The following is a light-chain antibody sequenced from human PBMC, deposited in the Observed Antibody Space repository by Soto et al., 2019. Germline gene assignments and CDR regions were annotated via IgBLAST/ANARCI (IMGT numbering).Light chain of an antibody. J-gene: IGLJ3*02. CDR2: DTS. CDR3: GTWDTALSAGK. V-gene: IGLV1-51*01. CDR1: DSNVGNNY. Sequence: QSVLTQPPSVSAATGQRVTISCSGSDSNVGNNYVSWYQQFPGAPPKLLIYDTSKRPSWISDRFSASKSGTSATLIISSLQTGDEAHYYCGTWDTALSAGKFGGGTKLTVL.